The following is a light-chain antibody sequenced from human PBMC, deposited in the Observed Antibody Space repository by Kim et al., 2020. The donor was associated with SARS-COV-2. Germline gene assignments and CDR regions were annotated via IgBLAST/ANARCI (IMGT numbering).Light chain of an antibody. CDR2: AAS. Sequence: DIQMTQSPSSLSASVGDRVTITCRASQSISSYLNWYQQKPGKAPKLLIYAASSLQSGVPSRFSGSGSGADFTLTISSLQPVNFGTTISERSCTTPWVFGRGTKL. J-gene: IGKJ2*01. CDR1: QSISSY. V-gene: IGKV1-39*01. CDR3: ERSCTTPWV.